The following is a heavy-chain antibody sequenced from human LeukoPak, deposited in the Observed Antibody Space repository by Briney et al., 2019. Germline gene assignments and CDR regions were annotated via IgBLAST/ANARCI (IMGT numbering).Heavy chain of an antibody. CDR2: ISYDGSNK. Sequence: GGSLRLPCAASGFTFSSYAMHWVRQAPGKGLEWVAVISYDGSNKYYADSVKGRFTISRDNSKNTLYLQMNSLRAEDTAVYYCARALVVVTAILDYWGQGTLVTVSS. CDR3: ARALVVVTAILDY. J-gene: IGHJ4*02. V-gene: IGHV3-30*04. D-gene: IGHD2-21*02. CDR1: GFTFSSYA.